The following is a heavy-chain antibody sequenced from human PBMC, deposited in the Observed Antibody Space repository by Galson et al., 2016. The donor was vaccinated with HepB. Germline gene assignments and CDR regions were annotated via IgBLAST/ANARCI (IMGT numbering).Heavy chain of an antibody. V-gene: IGHV3-23*01. Sequence: SLRLSCAASGFNFFSYAMGWVRQAPGKGLEWVSTISSSGGTTHFADSVTGRFSISRDNSKNMLDLQVHRLRVEDTAMYYCVRSRRLQLFDYWGQGVGVTVSS. D-gene: IGHD6-25*01. CDR3: VRSRRLQLFDY. CDR1: GFNFFSYA. J-gene: IGHJ4*02. CDR2: ISSSGGTT.